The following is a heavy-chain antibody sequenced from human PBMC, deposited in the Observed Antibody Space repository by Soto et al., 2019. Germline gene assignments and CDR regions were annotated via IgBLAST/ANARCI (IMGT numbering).Heavy chain of an antibody. V-gene: IGHV3-66*01. CDR3: ASIAQTVTTSFYFDY. Sequence: GGSLRLSCAASGFTVSSNYMSWVRQAPGKGLEWVSVIYSGGSTYYADSVKGRFTISRDNSKNTLYLQMNSLRAEDTAVYYCASIAQTVTTSFYFDYWGQGTLVTVSS. D-gene: IGHD4-17*01. CDR2: IYSGGST. J-gene: IGHJ4*02. CDR1: GFTVSSNY.